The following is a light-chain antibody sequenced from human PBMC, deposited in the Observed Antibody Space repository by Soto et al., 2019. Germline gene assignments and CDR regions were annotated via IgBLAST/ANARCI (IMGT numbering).Light chain of an antibody. J-gene: IGKJ5*01. CDR2: DAS. CDR1: QSISTY. CDR3: QQRSQWPPMT. V-gene: IGKV3-11*01. Sequence: EIVKKQYKANLSVSPGERATLSCRASQSISTYLAWYQVKPGQAPRLLIYDASSRATGVPARFSGSGSGTDLSLTISSLEPEDVAVYYCQQRSQWPPMTFGQGTRLEIK.